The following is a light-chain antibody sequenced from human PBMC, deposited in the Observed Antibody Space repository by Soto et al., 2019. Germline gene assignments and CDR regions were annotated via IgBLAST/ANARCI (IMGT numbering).Light chain of an antibody. J-gene: IGLJ1*01. CDR2: EVS. Sequence: QSVLTQPASVSGSPGQSITISCTGTSSDVGAYDYVSWYQQHSGKAPKLMIHEVSNRPSGVSNRFSGSKSGNTASLTISGLQAEDEADYYCSSYTNTSTLFVFGTGTKVTV. CDR1: SSDVGAYDY. CDR3: SSYTNTSTLFV. V-gene: IGLV2-14*01.